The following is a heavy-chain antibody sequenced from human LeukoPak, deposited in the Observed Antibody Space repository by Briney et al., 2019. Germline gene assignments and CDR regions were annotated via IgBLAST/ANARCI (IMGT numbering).Heavy chain of an antibody. D-gene: IGHD3-10*01. CDR3: AKGHGSRTGDFEY. Sequence: PGGSLRLSCAASGFTFDDYAMHWVRQAPGMGLEWVSLISGDSDYTYYADSVKGRFTISRDNSKNSLYLQMNTLRTEDNALHYCAKGHGSRTGDFEYWGQGTLVTVSS. V-gene: IGHV3-43*02. CDR2: ISGDSDYT. J-gene: IGHJ4*02. CDR1: GFTFDDYA.